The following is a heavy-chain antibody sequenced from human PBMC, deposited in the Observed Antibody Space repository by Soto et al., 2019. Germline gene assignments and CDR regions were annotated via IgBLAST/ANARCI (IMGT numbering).Heavy chain of an antibody. Sequence: QITLKESGPTLVKPTQTLTLTCTFSGFSLSTSGVGVGWIRQPPGKALEWLALIYWDDDKRYSPSLKSRVTITKDTSKHQVVLTMTNMDPVDTATYYCVHRLQGWSAFDYWGQGTLVTVSS. CDR2: IYWDDDK. D-gene: IGHD2-15*01. J-gene: IGHJ4*02. V-gene: IGHV2-5*02. CDR1: GFSLSTSGVG. CDR3: VHRLQGWSAFDY.